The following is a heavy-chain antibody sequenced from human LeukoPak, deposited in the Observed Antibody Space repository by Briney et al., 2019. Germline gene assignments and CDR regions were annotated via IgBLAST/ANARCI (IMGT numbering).Heavy chain of an antibody. J-gene: IGHJ4*02. D-gene: IGHD2-21*02. V-gene: IGHV3-23*01. CDR1: GLTFSNSA. CDR3: AKAQHIVVVTAHER. Sequence: GGSLRLSCVASGLTFSNSAMTWVRQGPGKGLEWVSAISGSGGSTYYADSVKGRFTISRDNSKNTLYLQMNSLRAEDTAVYYCAKAQHIVVVTAHERWGQGTLVTVSS. CDR2: ISGSGGST.